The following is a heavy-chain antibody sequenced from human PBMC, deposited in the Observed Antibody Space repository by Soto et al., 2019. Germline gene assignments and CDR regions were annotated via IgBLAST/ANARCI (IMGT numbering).Heavy chain of an antibody. CDR2: IIPVFDTV. V-gene: IGHV1-69*01. D-gene: IGHD3-22*01. Sequence: QEQLVQSGAEVKKSGSSVKVSCKDTGGLFSSYAVSWVRQAPGQGLEWMGGIIPVFDTVYYAEKFQGRVTITADEYTNTAYMEISSLISEDTAMYYCARGGSGYVWFNEFWGQGTLVTVSS. CDR1: GGLFSSYA. J-gene: IGHJ4*02. CDR3: ARGGSGYVWFNEF.